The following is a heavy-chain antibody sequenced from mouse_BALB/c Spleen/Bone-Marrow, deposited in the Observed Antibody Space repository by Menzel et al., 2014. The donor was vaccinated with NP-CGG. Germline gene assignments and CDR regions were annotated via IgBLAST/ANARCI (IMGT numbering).Heavy chain of an antibody. CDR1: GYAFTNYL. V-gene: IGHV1-54*03. D-gene: IGHD2-3*01. CDR3: ARSIYDGYSEAMDY. Sequence: VHLVESGAELVRPGTSVKVSCKASGYAFTNYLIEWVKQRPGQGLEWIGVINPGSGGNNYNEKFQGKATLTADKSSSTAYMQLSSLTSDDSAVYFCARSIYDGYSEAMDYWGQGTSVTVSS. J-gene: IGHJ4*01. CDR2: INPGSGGN.